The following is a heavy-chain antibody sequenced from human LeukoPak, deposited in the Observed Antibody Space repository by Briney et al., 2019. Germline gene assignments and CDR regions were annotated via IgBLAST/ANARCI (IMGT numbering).Heavy chain of an antibody. CDR2: ISPSGNT. J-gene: IGHJ6*03. V-gene: IGHV4-34*01. CDR1: GGSFTIYS. CDR3: ASARSGWSLNYYYYYMDV. Sequence: SETLSLTCAVYGGSFTIYSWTWIRQPPGKSLEWVGEISPSGNTQYNPSLKSRVTISVDTSKNQFSLKLSSVTAADTAVYYCASARSGWSLNYYYYYMDVWGKGTTVTVSS. D-gene: IGHD6-19*01.